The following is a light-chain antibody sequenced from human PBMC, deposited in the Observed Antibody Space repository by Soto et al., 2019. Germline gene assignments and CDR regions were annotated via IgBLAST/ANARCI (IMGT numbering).Light chain of an antibody. Sequence: QSVLTQPPSASGSPGQSVTISCTGTSSDIGGYNYVSWYQQRPGKVPKVIIYEVTKRPSGVPDRFSGSKSGNTASLTVSGLQAEDEADYFCSSYANNNNILVSGTGTKVTVL. CDR3: SSYANNNNILV. CDR1: SSDIGGYNY. J-gene: IGLJ1*01. V-gene: IGLV2-8*01. CDR2: EVT.